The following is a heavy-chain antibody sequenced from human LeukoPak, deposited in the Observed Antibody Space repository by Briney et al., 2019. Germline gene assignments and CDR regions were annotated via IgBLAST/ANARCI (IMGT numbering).Heavy chain of an antibody. D-gene: IGHD3-10*01. CDR1: GGSFSGYY. CDR3: ARGLPRHYYGSGSYYTLDY. V-gene: IGHV4-34*01. CDR2: INHSGST. Sequence: KTSETLSLTCAVYGGSFSGYYWSWIRQPPGKGLEWIGEINHSGSTNYNPSLKSRVTISVDTSKNQFSLKLSSVTAADTAVYYCARGLPRHYYGSGSYYTLDYWGQGTLVTVSS. J-gene: IGHJ4*02.